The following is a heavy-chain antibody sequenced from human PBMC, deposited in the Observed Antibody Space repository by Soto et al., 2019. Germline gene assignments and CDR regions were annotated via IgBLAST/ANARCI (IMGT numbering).Heavy chain of an antibody. J-gene: IGHJ5*02. CDR2: IYPGDSDT. D-gene: IGHD6-19*01. V-gene: IGHV5-51*01. CDR3: ARLFGSGWSGFDP. Sequence: PGESLKISCKGSGYMFSSNWIGWVRQMPGKGLEWMGIIYPGDSDTRYSPSFEGQVTISADKSISTAYLQWSSLKASDTAIYHCARLFGSGWSGFDPWGQGTLVTVSS. CDR1: GYMFSSNW.